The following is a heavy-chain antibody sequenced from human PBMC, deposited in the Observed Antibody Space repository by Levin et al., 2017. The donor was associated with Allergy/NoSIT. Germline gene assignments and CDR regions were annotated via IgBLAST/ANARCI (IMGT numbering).Heavy chain of an antibody. CDR3: AKDHRFCSGGSCYGKGLFISWYFDL. CDR2: ISYDGSNK. D-gene: IGHD2-15*01. CDR1: GFTFSSYG. J-gene: IGHJ2*01. V-gene: IGHV3-30*18. Sequence: PGGSLRLSCAASGFTFSSYGMHWVRQAPGKGLEWVAVISYDGSNKYYADSVKGRFTISRDNSKNTLYLQMNSLRAEDTAVYYCAKDHRFCSGGSCYGKGLFISWYFDLWGRGTLVTVSS.